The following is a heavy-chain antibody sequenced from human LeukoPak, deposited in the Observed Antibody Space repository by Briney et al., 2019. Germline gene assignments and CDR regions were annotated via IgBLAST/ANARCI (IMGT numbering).Heavy chain of an antibody. J-gene: IGHJ4*02. Sequence: ASVKVSCKASGYTFTSYYMHWVRQAPGQGLEWMGIINPSGGSTSYAQKFQGRVTMTRDTSTSTVYMELSSLRSEDTAVYYCARPLDRYCSGGSCGQFDYWGQGTLVTVSS. D-gene: IGHD2-15*01. V-gene: IGHV1-46*01. CDR2: INPSGGST. CDR1: GYTFTSYY. CDR3: ARPLDRYCSGGSCGQFDY.